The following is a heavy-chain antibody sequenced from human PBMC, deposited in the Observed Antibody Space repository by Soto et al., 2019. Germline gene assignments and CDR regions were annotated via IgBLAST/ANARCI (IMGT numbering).Heavy chain of an antibody. CDR3: ARANREYDILTGSDYYYGMDV. J-gene: IGHJ6*02. Sequence: QVQLQESGPGLVKPSETLSLTCTVSGGSISSYCWSWIRQPPGKGLEWIGYIYYSGSTNYNPSLKSRVTISVDTSKNQFSLKLSSVTAADTAVYYCARANREYDILTGSDYYYGMDVWGQGTTVTVSS. V-gene: IGHV4-59*01. CDR1: GGSISSYC. CDR2: IYYSGST. D-gene: IGHD3-9*01.